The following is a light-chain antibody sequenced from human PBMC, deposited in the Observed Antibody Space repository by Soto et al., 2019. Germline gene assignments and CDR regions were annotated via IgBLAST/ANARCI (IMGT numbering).Light chain of an antibody. Sequence: QSALTQPRSVSGSPGQSVTISCTGTSSDIGGYNYVSWYQQHPGKAPKLMIYTVTKRPSGVPDRFSGSKSDNTAYLTISGLQADDEADYYCCSYAGSSSDVFGTGTKVTVL. V-gene: IGLV2-11*01. CDR3: CSYAGSSSDV. J-gene: IGLJ1*01. CDR2: TVT. CDR1: SSDIGGYNY.